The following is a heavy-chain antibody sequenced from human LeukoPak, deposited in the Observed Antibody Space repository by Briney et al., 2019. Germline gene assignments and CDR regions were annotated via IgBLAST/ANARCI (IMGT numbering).Heavy chain of an antibody. CDR2: INPNSGDT. Sequence: GASVKVSCKASGYTLTDYYMHRVGQAPGQGLDWMGWINPNSGDTNYAQKFQGRGTKTRDTSIDTAYMEPSRLRSHGQAVYYCARECLAGGGCYTDYWGQGTLVTVSS. D-gene: IGHD2-21*02. J-gene: IGHJ4*02. CDR1: GYTLTDYY. V-gene: IGHV1-2*02. CDR3: ARECLAGGGCYTDY.